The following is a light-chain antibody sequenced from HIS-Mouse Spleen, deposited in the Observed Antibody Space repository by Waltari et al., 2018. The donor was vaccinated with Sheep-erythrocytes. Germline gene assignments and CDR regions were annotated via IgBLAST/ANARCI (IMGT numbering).Light chain of an antibody. Sequence: QSALTQPRSVSGSPGQSVTLSCTGTSSDVGGYNYVSWYQQHPGKAPKLMIYDVSKRPSGVPDRFSGSKSGNTASLTISGLQAEDEADYYCCSYAGSYTVVFGEGTKLTVL. CDR2: DVS. V-gene: IGLV2-11*01. CDR1: SSDVGGYNY. J-gene: IGLJ2*01. CDR3: CSYAGSYTVV.